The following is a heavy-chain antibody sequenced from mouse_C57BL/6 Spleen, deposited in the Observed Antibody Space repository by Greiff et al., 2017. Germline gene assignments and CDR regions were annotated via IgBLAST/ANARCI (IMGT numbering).Heavy chain of an antibody. J-gene: IGHJ3*01. CDR2: ISSGSSTI. CDR3: ANYYYGSSYGAY. Sequence: EVKLVESGGGLVKPGGSLKLSCAASGFTFSDYGMHWVRQAPEKGLEWVAYISSGSSTIYYADTVKGRFTISRDNAKNTLFLQMTSLRSEDTAMYYCANYYYGSSYGAYWGQGTLVTVSA. V-gene: IGHV5-17*01. CDR1: GFTFSDYG. D-gene: IGHD1-1*01.